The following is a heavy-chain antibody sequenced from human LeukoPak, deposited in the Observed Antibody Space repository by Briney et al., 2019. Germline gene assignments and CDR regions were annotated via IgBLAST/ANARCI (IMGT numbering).Heavy chain of an antibody. J-gene: IGHJ6*03. V-gene: IGHV3-21*01. CDR1: GFTFSSYS. CDR2: ISSSSSYI. Sequence: GGSLRLSCAASGFTFSSYSMNWVRQAPGKGLEWVSSISSSSSYIYYADSVKGRFTISRDNAKNSLYLQMNSLRAEDTAVYYCASTAYYDILNNYYYYMDVWGKGTTVTVSS. D-gene: IGHD3-9*01. CDR3: ASTAYYDILNNYYYYMDV.